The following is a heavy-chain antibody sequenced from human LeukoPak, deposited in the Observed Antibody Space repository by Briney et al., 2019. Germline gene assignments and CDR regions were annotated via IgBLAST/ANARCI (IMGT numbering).Heavy chain of an antibody. D-gene: IGHD2-8*02. CDR1: GGSISSRSYY. V-gene: IGHV4-39*01. J-gene: IGHJ4*02. Sequence: SETLSLTCTVSGGSISSRSYYLGWIRQPPGKGLEWIGSIYYTGRTNYNPSLKSRVTISVDTSKNQFSLKVSSVTAADTAVYYGASRHLGYCTGGVCPYFDYWGQGTLVTVSS. CDR3: ASRHLGYCTGGVCPYFDY. CDR2: IYYTGRT.